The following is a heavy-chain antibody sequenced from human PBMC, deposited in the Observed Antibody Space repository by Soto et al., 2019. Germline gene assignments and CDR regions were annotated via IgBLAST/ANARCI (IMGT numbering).Heavy chain of an antibody. J-gene: IGHJ6*03. V-gene: IGHV4-34*01. CDR1: GGSFSGYY. CDR3: ARLFYYYYYMDV. CDR2: INHSGST. D-gene: IGHD3-10*01. Sequence: SETLSLTCAFYGGSFSGYYWSWIRQPPGKGLEWIGEINHSGSTNYNPSLKSRVTISVDTSKNQFSLKLSSVTAADTAVYYCARLFYYYYYMDVWGKGTTVTVS.